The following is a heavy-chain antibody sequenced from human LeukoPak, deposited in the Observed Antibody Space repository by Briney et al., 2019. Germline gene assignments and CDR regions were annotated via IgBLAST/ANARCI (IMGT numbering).Heavy chain of an antibody. J-gene: IGHJ3*02. CDR2: IKEDGNEK. D-gene: IGHD3-3*01. CDR3: VAISYLAFDI. CDR1: GFILSGYW. V-gene: IGHV3-7*01. Sequence: NPGGSLRLSCAASGFILSGYWMSWVRRAPGKGLEWVANIKEDGNEKYYVDSVKGRFIISGDNAKNSAYLQINSLRVEDTAVYYCVAISYLAFDIWGQGTMVTVSS.